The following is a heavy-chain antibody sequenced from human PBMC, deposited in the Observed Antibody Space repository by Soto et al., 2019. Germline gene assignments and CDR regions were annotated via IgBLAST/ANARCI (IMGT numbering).Heavy chain of an antibody. CDR1: GGTFNTYN. CDR2: ILPIFGPT. Sequence: QVQLVQSGPAVKKPGSSVKVSCKASGGTFNTYNINWVRQSPGQGLEWMGGILPIFGPTNYAQRSQGRVTLTADAAKSTAYIELRSPRCEYAGACYCARDVTGDSYLSSYGMDVWGQGATVTVTS. J-gene: IGHJ6*02. D-gene: IGHD7-27*01. V-gene: IGHV1-69*01. CDR3: ARDVTGDSYLSSYGMDV.